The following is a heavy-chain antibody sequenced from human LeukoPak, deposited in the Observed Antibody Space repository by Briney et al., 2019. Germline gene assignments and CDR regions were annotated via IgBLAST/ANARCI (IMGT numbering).Heavy chain of an antibody. D-gene: IGHD3-3*01. CDR2: INHSGST. CDR1: GGSFSGYY. CDR3: ARVKYYDFWSGYSYWFDP. J-gene: IGHJ5*02. Sequence: SETLSLTCAVYGGSFSGYYWSWIRQPPGKGLEWIGEINHSGSTNYNPSLKSRVTISVDTSKNQFSLKLSSVTAADTAVYYCARVKYYDFWSGYSYWFDPWGQGTLVTVSS. V-gene: IGHV4-34*01.